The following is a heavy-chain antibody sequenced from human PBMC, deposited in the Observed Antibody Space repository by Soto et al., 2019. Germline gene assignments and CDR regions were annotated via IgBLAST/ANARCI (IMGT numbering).Heavy chain of an antibody. Sequence: LRLSCAASGFTFSSYAMSWVRQAPGKGLEWVSAISGSGGSTYYADSVKGRFTISRDNSKNTLYLQMNSLRAEDTAVYYCAKDREILWFGELFEYYFDYWGQGTLVTIS. CDR1: GFTFSSYA. J-gene: IGHJ4*02. V-gene: IGHV3-23*01. D-gene: IGHD3-10*01. CDR2: ISGSGGST. CDR3: AKDREILWFGELFEYYFDY.